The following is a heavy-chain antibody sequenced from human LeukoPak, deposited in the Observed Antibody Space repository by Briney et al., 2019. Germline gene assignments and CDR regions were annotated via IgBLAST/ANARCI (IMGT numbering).Heavy chain of an antibody. D-gene: IGHD6-6*01. V-gene: IGHV3-21*01. Sequence: EGSLRLSCAASGFTFSSYSMNWVRQAPGKGLEWVSSISSSSSYIYYADSVKGRFTISRDNAKNSLYLQMNSLRAEDTAVYYCARAGSSSFLTDYWGQGTLVTASS. CDR1: GFTFSSYS. CDR2: ISSSSSYI. J-gene: IGHJ4*02. CDR3: ARAGSSSFLTDY.